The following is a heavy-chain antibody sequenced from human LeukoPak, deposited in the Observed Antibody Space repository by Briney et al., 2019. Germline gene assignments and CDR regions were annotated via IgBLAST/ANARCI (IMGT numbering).Heavy chain of an antibody. D-gene: IGHD1-1*01. J-gene: IGHJ3*02. CDR1: GFTVSSNY. V-gene: IGHV3-53*01. CDR3: ARDAPERRNAFDI. CDR2: IYSGGST. Sequence: PGGSLRLSCEASGFTVSSNYMSWVRQAPGKGLEWVSVIYSGGSTYYADSVKRRFTISRDNSKNTLYLQMNSLRAEDTAVYYCARDAPERRNAFDIWGQGTMVTVSS.